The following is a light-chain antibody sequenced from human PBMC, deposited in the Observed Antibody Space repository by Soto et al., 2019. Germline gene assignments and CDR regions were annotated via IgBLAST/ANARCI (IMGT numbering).Light chain of an antibody. V-gene: IGLV2-14*01. Sequence: QSVLTQPASVSGSPGQSITISCTGSGSDVGGYKYVSWYQQYPGKAPKLIIFEVSNRPSGVSDRFSGSKSGNTASLTIAGLQAEDEADYLCSSYTSSVTYVFGTGTKVTVL. CDR1: GSDVGGYKY. CDR2: EVS. CDR3: SSYTSSVTYV. J-gene: IGLJ1*01.